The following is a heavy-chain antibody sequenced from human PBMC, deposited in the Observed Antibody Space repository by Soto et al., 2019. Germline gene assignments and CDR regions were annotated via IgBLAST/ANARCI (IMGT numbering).Heavy chain of an antibody. CDR3: ARVLRMTPTMDS. Sequence: EVQLVESGGGLVQPGGSLRLSCAASGFTVSSNYMSWVRQAPGKGLEWVSVIYSGGSTYYADSVKGRFTISRDNSKDTLYLQMNSMGAEDTAVYYCARVLRMTPTMDSWGQGTLVTVSS. J-gene: IGHJ4*02. V-gene: IGHV3-66*01. CDR2: IYSGGST. D-gene: IGHD2-15*01. CDR1: GFTVSSNY.